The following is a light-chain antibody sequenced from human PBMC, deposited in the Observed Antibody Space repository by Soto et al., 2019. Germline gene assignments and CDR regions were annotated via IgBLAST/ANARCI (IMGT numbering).Light chain of an antibody. J-gene: IGKJ5*01. Sequence: EIVLTQSPATLSLSPGERATLSCRASQSVSSYLAWYQQKPGQAPRLLIYGVSSRATGIPDRFSGSGSGTDFTLTISSLEPEDFAVYYCQQRSNWPRITFGQGTRLEI. CDR2: GVS. CDR1: QSVSSY. CDR3: QQRSNWPRIT. V-gene: IGKV3-11*01.